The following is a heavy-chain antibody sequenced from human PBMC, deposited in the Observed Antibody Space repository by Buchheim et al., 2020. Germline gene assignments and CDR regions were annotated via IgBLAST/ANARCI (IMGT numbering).Heavy chain of an antibody. Sequence: QVQLQEPGPGLVKPSETLSLTCTVSGGSISTYYWSWIRQPPGKGLEWIGCIYYSGSTNYNPSLKSRATISVDTSKNQFSLNLTSVTAADTALYYCARCSGASCYHPIDYWGQGTL. CDR2: IYYSGST. J-gene: IGHJ4*02. CDR3: ARCSGASCYHPIDY. CDR1: GGSISTYY. V-gene: IGHV4-59*01. D-gene: IGHD2-15*01.